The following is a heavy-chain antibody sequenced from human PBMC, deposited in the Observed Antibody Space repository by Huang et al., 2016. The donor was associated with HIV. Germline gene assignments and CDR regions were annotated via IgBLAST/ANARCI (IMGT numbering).Heavy chain of an antibody. CDR3: AKDGADEEWDIDY. J-gene: IGHJ4*02. CDR2: ISYDGSNK. Sequence: VQLVESGGGVVQPGRSLRLACAAAGFSFSTYGLHWVRQAPGKGLEWGAVISYDGSNKYYAHSVKGQFTISRDTSENKVYLQMNSLRHEDTAVYYCAKDGADEEWDIDYWGQGTLVTVSS. D-gene: IGHD1-26*01. CDR1: GFSFSTYG. V-gene: IGHV3-30*18.